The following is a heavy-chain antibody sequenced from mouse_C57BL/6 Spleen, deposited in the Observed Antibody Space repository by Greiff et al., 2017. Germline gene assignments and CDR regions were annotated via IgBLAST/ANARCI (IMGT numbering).Heavy chain of an antibody. J-gene: IGHJ1*03. CDR1: GYAFSSSW. CDR2: IYPGDGDT. CDR3: ARSGDGYYFWYFDV. V-gene: IGHV1-82*01. D-gene: IGHD2-3*01. Sequence: QVQLQQSGPELVKPGASVKISCKASGYAFSSSWMNWVKQRPGKGLEWIGRIYPGDGDTNYNGKFKGKATLTADKSSSTAYMQLSSLTSEDSAVYFCARSGDGYYFWYFDVWGTGTTVTVSS.